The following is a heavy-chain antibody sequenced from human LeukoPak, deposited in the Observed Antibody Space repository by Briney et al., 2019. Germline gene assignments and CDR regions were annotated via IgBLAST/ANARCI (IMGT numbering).Heavy chain of an antibody. CDR3: ARDYSGWSLDP. D-gene: IGHD5-12*01. CDR2: ISSSSSTI. CDR1: GFTFSSYS. J-gene: IGHJ5*02. V-gene: IGHV3-48*01. Sequence: GGSLRLSCAASGFTFSSYSMNWVRQAPGRGLEWVSYISSSSSTIYYADSVKGRFTISRDNAKNSLYLQMNSLRAEDTAVYYCARDYSGWSLDPWGQGTLVTVSS.